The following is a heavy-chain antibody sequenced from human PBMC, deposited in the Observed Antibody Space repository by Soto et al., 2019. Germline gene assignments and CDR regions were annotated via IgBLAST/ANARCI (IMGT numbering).Heavy chain of an antibody. V-gene: IGHV1-8*01. CDR3: ARWPDGYYYYGMDV. CDR1: GYTFTSYD. CDR2: MNPNSGNT. J-gene: IGHJ6*02. Sequence: QVQLVQSGAEVKKPGASVKVSCKASGYTFTSYDINWVRQATGQGLEWMGWMNPNSGNTGYAQKFQGTVTMTRNTSVSTAYMELSSLRSEDPAVYYCARWPDGYYYYGMDVWGQGTTVTVSS.